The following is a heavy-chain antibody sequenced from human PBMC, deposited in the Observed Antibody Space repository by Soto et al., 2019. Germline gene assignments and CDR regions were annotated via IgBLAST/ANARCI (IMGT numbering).Heavy chain of an antibody. Sequence: GGSLRLSCAASGFTFSSYGMHWVRQAPGKGLEWVAVISYDGSNKYYADSVKGRFTISRDNSKNTLYLQMNSLRAEDTAVYYCAKDGGGDFWSGYYGDYYYYYMDVWGKGTTVTVSS. J-gene: IGHJ6*03. D-gene: IGHD3-3*01. CDR2: ISYDGSNK. CDR3: AKDGGGDFWSGYYGDYYYYYMDV. CDR1: GFTFSSYG. V-gene: IGHV3-30*18.